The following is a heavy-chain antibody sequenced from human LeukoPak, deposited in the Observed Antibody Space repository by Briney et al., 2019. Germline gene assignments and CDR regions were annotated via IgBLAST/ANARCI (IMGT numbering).Heavy chain of an antibody. Sequence: ASVKVSCKASGGTFSSYAISWVRQAPGQGLEWMGGIIPIFGTANYAQKFQGRVTITADKSTSTAYMELSSLRSEDTAVYYCARWFGGSSSWFWFDPWGQGTLVTVSS. V-gene: IGHV1-69*06. D-gene: IGHD6-13*01. CDR1: GGTFSSYA. CDR3: ARWFGGSSSWFWFDP. J-gene: IGHJ5*02. CDR2: IIPIFGTA.